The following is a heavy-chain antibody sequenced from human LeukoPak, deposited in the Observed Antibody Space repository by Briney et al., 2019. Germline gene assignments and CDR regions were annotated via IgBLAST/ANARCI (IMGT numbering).Heavy chain of an antibody. D-gene: IGHD5-12*01. Sequence: PSETLSLTCTVSGGSISSHYWSWIRQPAGKGLEWIGRIYTSGSTNYNPSLKSRVTMSIDTSKNQFSLELSSVTAADTAVYYCARHAGDSGYDYFDYWGQGTLVTVSS. V-gene: IGHV4-4*07. CDR3: ARHAGDSGYDYFDY. J-gene: IGHJ4*02. CDR1: GGSISSHY. CDR2: IYTSGST.